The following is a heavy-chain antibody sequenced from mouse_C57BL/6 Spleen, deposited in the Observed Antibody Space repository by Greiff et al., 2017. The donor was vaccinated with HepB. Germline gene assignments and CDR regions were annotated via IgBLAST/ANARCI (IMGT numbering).Heavy chain of an antibody. D-gene: IGHD2-4*01. CDR1: GYAFTNYL. V-gene: IGHV1-54*01. CDR3: ARWGYDYDDY. J-gene: IGHJ2*01. CDR2: INPGSGGT. Sequence: QVQLQQSGAELVRPGTSVKVSCKASGYAFTNYLIEWVKQRPGQGLEWIGVINPGSGGTNYNEKFKGKATLTADKSSSTAYMQLSSLTSEDSAVYFCARWGYDYDDYWGQGTTLTVSS.